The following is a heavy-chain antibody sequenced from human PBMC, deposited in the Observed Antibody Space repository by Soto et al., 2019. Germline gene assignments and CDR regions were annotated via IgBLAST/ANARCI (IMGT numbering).Heavy chain of an antibody. D-gene: IGHD2-2*02. CDR3: AVGPYCTTATCYKGLYSYSYGMDF. CDR1: GGTFSSYA. Sequence: SVKVSCKASGGTFSSYAISWVRQAPGQGLEWMGGIIPIFGTANYAQKFQGRVTITADESTSTAYMELSSLRSENTSVYYYAVGPYCTTATCYKGLYSYSYGMDFWGQGTLVTVSS. V-gene: IGHV1-69*13. J-gene: IGHJ6*02. CDR2: IIPIFGTA.